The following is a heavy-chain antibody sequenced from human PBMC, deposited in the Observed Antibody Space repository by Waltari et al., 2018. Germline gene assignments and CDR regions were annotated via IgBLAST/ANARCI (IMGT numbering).Heavy chain of an antibody. CDR3: ARDYPGYSGYDLPYGMDV. D-gene: IGHD5-12*01. Sequence: QVQLQESGPGLVKPSQTLSLTCTVSGGSISSGGYYWSWIRQHPGKGLEGIGYIYHSGSTYYNPALKSRVTISVDRSKNQFSLKLSSVTAADTAVYYCARDYPGYSGYDLPYGMDVWGQGTTVTVSS. V-gene: IGHV4-31*03. J-gene: IGHJ6*02. CDR1: GGSISSGGYY. CDR2: IYHSGST.